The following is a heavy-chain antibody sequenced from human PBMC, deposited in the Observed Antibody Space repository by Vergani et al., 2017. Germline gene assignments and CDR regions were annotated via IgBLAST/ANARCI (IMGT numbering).Heavy chain of an antibody. J-gene: IGHJ4*02. CDR1: GGSISSYY. V-gene: IGHV4-59*01. CDR2: IYYSGST. Sequence: QVQLQESGPGLVKPSETLSLTCTVSGGSISSYYWSWIRQPPGKGLEWIGYIYYSGSTNYNPSLKSRVTISVDTSKNQFSLKLSSVTAADTAVYYCARGRSSSWYWYYWNRGRLVTVSS. D-gene: IGHD6-13*01. CDR3: ARGRSSSWYWYY.